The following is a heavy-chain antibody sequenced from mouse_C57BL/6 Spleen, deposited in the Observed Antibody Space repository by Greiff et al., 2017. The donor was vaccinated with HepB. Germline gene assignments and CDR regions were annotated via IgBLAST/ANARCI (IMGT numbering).Heavy chain of an antibody. CDR1: GFTFSSYG. J-gene: IGHJ1*03. Sequence: VHVKQSGGDLVKPGGSLKLSCAASGFTFSSYGMSWVRQTPDKRLEWVATISSGGSYTYYPDSVKGRFTISRDNAKNTLYLQMSSLKSEDTAMYYCARRDSHWYFDVWGTGTTVTVSS. CDR3: ARRDSHWYFDV. D-gene: IGHD6-1*01. V-gene: IGHV5-6*01. CDR2: ISSGGSYT.